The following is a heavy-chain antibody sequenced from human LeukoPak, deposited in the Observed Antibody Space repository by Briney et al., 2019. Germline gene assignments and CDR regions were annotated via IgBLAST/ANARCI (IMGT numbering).Heavy chain of an antibody. CDR2: INPNSGGT. CDR3: ARDRVVVVTAIPDGVDY. D-gene: IGHD2-21*02. J-gene: IGHJ4*02. V-gene: IGHV1-2*02. CDR1: GYTFTGYY. Sequence: ASVKVSCKASGYTFTGYYMHWVRQAPGQGLEWMGWINPNSGGTHYAQKFQGRATMTRDTSISTAYMELSRLRSDDTAVYYCARDRVVVVTAIPDGVDYWGQGTLVTVSS.